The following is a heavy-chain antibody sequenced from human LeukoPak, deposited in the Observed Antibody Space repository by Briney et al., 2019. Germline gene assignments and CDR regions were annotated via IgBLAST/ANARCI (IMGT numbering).Heavy chain of an antibody. CDR3: ARGRAGYYFDY. CDR1: GFTFSNFW. CDR2: INSDGSTT. D-gene: IGHD6-19*01. Sequence: GGSLRLSCAVSGFTFSNFWMHWVRQAPGKGLVWVSRINSDGSTTSYADSVKGRFTISRDNAKNTLYLQMNSLRAEDTAVYYCARGRAGYYFDYWGQGPLVTVSS. V-gene: IGHV3-74*01. J-gene: IGHJ4*02.